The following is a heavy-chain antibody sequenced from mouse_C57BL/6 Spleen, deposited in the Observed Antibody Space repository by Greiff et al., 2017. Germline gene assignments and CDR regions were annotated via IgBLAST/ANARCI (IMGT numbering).Heavy chain of an antibody. CDR3: ARYGGSSPYYAMDY. CDR2: IYPADGDT. Sequence: VKLQESGAELVKPGASVKISCKASGYAFSSYWMNWVKQRPGKGLGWIGQIYPADGDTNYNGTFKGKATLTADKSSSTAYMQLSSLTSEDSAVYFCARYGGSSPYYAMDYWGQGTSVTVSS. J-gene: IGHJ4*01. CDR1: GYAFSSYW. V-gene: IGHV1-80*01. D-gene: IGHD1-1*01.